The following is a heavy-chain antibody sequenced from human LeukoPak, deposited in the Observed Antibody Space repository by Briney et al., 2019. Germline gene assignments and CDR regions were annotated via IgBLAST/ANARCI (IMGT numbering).Heavy chain of an antibody. Sequence: SETLSLTCTVSGVSISSGGYYWSWIRQPPGKGLEWIGYIYHSGSTYYNPSLKSRVTISVDRSKSQFSLKLSSVTAADTAVYYCARDPGKGDVAVAPYYFDYWGQGTLVTVSS. CDR1: GVSISSGGYY. V-gene: IGHV4-30-2*01. D-gene: IGHD6-19*01. J-gene: IGHJ4*02. CDR3: ARDPGKGDVAVAPYYFDY. CDR2: IYHSGST.